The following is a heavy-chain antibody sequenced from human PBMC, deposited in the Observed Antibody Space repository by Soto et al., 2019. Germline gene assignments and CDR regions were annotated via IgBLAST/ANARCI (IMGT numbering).Heavy chain of an antibody. D-gene: IGHD1-1*01. V-gene: IGHV4-59*01. CDR3: ARDKVTTPLYYYYGMDV. CDR1: GGSISSYY. J-gene: IGHJ6*02. CDR2: IYYSGST. Sequence: QVQLQESGPGLVKPSETLSLTCTVSGGSISSYYWSWIRPPPGKGLEWIGYIYYSGSTNYNPSLKSRGTISVDTSKNQFSLKLSSVTAADTAVYYCARDKVTTPLYYYYGMDVWGQGTTVTVSS.